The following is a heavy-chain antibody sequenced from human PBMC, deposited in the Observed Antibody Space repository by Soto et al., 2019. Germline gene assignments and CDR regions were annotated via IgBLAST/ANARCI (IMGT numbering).Heavy chain of an antibody. CDR2: IIPIFGTA. D-gene: IGHD3-10*01. J-gene: IGHJ6*02. Sequence: SVKVSCKASGGTFSSYAISWVRQAPGQGLEWMGGIIPIFGTANYAQKFQGRVTITADESTSTAYMELSSLRSEDTAVYYCARVFSYPYGMDVWGQGTTVTVSS. CDR3: ARVFSYPYGMDV. CDR1: GGTFSSYA. V-gene: IGHV1-69*13.